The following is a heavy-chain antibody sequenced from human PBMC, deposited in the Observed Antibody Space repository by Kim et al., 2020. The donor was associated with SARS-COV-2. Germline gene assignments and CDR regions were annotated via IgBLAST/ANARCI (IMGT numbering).Heavy chain of an antibody. D-gene: IGHD2-2*01. CDR2: IYYSGST. CDR3: ARRYVSITSCPGPDYF. V-gene: IGHV4-39*01. Sequence: SETLSLTCTVSGGSISSSSYYWGWIRQPPGKGLEWIGSIYYSGSTYYNPSLKSRVTISVATSKKQSSLKLISVTAADTAVYYGARRYVSITSCPGPDYF. CDR1: GGSISSSSYY. J-gene: IGHJ4*01.